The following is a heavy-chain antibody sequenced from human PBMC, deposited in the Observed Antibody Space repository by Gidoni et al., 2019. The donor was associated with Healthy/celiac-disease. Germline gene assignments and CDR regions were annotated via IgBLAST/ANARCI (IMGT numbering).Heavy chain of an antibody. D-gene: IGHD3-22*01. Sequence: EVQLVESGGGLVQPGGSLSLSCAASGFTFSSYAMSWVRQAPGKGLEWVSAISGSGGSTYYADSVKGRFTISRDNSKNTLYLQMNSLRAEDTAVYYCAKDGSGYYYVENYFDYWGQGTLVTVSS. CDR1: GFTFSSYA. V-gene: IGHV3-23*04. CDR3: AKDGSGYYYVENYFDY. CDR2: ISGSGGST. J-gene: IGHJ4*02.